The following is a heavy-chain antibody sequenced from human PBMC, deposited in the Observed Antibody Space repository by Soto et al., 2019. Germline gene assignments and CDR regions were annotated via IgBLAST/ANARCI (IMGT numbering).Heavy chain of an antibody. D-gene: IGHD6-19*01. Sequence: GASVKVSCKASGYTFTSYAMHWVRQAPGQRLEWMGWINAGNGNKKYSQKFQGRVTITRDTSASTAYMELSSLRSEDTAVYYCARENAVARSKYNWFDPWGPGPMLTVST. V-gene: IGHV1-3*01. CDR1: GYTFTSYA. CDR2: INAGNGNK. CDR3: ARENAVARSKYNWFDP. J-gene: IGHJ5*02.